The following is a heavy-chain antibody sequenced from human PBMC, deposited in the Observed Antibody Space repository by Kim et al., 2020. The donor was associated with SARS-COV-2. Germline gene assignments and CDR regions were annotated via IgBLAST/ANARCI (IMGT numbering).Heavy chain of an antibody. D-gene: IGHD3-22*01. CDR1: GGSISSSSYY. CDR3: ARVSPSTYYYDSSGYPLPYDAFDI. Sequence: SETLSLTCTVSGGSISSSSYYWGWIRQPPGKGLEWIGSIYYSGSTYYNPSLKSRVTISVDTSKNQFSLKLSSVTAADTAVYYCARVSPSTYYYDSSGYPLPYDAFDIWGQGTMVTVSS. CDR2: IYYSGST. V-gene: IGHV4-39*07. J-gene: IGHJ3*02.